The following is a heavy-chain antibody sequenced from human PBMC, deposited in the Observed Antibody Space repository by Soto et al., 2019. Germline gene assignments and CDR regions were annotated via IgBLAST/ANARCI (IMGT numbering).Heavy chain of an antibody. V-gene: IGHV4-59*01. D-gene: IGHD3-9*01. CDR3: ARYFDWLLPDYYYYMDV. Sequence: SETLSLTCTVSGGSISSYYWSWIRQPPGKGLEWIGYIYYSGSTNYNPSLKSRVTISVDTSKNQFSLKLSSVTAADTAVYYCARYFDWLLPDYYYYMDVWGKGTTVTVSS. J-gene: IGHJ6*03. CDR1: GGSISSYY. CDR2: IYYSGST.